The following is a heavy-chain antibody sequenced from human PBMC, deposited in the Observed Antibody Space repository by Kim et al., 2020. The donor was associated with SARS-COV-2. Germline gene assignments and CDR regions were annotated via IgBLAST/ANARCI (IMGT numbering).Heavy chain of an antibody. J-gene: IGHJ4*02. CDR2: ISGSGGST. CDR3: AKDCDSSSCYGHYYFDY. V-gene: IGHV3-23*01. CDR1: GFTFSSYA. Sequence: GGSLRLSCAASGFTFSSYAMSWVRQAPGKGLEWVSAISGSGGSTYYADSVKGRFTISRDNSKNTLYLQMNSLRAEDTAVYYCAKDCDSSSCYGHYYFDYWGQGTLVTVSS. D-gene: IGHD6-13*01.